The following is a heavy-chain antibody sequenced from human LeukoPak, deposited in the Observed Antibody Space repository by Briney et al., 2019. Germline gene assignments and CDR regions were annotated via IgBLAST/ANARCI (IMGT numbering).Heavy chain of an antibody. CDR1: GGSISSSSYY. J-gene: IGHJ4*02. CDR3: ARSISGSYQYYFDY. D-gene: IGHD3-10*01. CDR2: IYYSGTT. V-gene: IGHV4-39*01. Sequence: SETLSLTCTVSGGSISSSSYYWGWIRQPPGKGLEWIGSIYYSGTTYYNPSLKSRVTISVDKSKSQFSLKLSSVTAADTAVYYCARSISGSYQYYFDYWGQGTLVTVSS.